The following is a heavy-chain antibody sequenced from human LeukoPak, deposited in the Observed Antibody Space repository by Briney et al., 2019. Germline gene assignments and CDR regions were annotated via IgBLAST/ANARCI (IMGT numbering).Heavy chain of an antibody. Sequence: GGSLRLSCAASGFTFSSYWMHWVRQAPGKGLVWVSRTNSDGSSTSYADSVKGRFTISRDNAKNTLYLQMNSLRAEDTAVYYCARFEYYDILTGYYSRGDDWGQGTLVTVSS. CDR1: GFTFSSYW. J-gene: IGHJ4*02. CDR2: TNSDGSST. D-gene: IGHD3-9*01. CDR3: ARFEYYDILTGYYSRGDD. V-gene: IGHV3-74*01.